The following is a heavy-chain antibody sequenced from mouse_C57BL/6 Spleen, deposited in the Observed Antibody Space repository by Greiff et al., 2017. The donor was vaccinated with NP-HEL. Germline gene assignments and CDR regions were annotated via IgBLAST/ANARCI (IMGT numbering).Heavy chain of an antibody. CDR1: GYTFTDYY. D-gene: IGHD2-3*01. J-gene: IGHJ1*03. CDR3: ARRWLLGYFDV. CDR2: INPYNGGT. Sequence: EVQLQESGPVLVKPGASVKMSCKASGYTFTDYYMNWVKQSHGKSLEWIGVINPYNGGTSYNQKFKGKATLTVDKSSSTAYMELNSLTSEDSAVYYCARRWLLGYFDVWGTGTTVTVSS. V-gene: IGHV1-19*01.